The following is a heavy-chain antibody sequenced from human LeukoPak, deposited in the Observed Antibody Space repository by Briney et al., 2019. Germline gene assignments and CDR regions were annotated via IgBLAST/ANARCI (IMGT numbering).Heavy chain of an antibody. CDR1: GYSISSGYF. CDR3: AFNSGYSSAWSPDY. Sequence: PSETLSLTCTVSGYSISSGYFWGWIRQPPGKGLEWIGSFYHSGITYYNPSLKSRVTISVEMSKNQFSLKLSSVTAADTAVYYCAFNSGYSSAWSPDYWGQGTLVTVSS. V-gene: IGHV4-38-2*02. D-gene: IGHD6-19*01. CDR2: FYHSGIT. J-gene: IGHJ4*02.